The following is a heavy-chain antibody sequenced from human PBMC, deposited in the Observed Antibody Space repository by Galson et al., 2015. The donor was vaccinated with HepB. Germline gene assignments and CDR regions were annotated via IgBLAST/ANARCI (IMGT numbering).Heavy chain of an antibody. CDR2: ISSSSTI. Sequence: SLRLSCAASGFTFSSYSMNWVRQAPGKGLEWVSYISSSSTIYYADSVKGRFTISRDNAKNSLYLQMNSLRDEDTAVYYCARFPADYYYYYGMDVWGQGATVTVSS. D-gene: IGHD6-25*01. CDR1: GFTFSSYS. J-gene: IGHJ6*02. V-gene: IGHV3-48*02. CDR3: ARFPADYYYYYGMDV.